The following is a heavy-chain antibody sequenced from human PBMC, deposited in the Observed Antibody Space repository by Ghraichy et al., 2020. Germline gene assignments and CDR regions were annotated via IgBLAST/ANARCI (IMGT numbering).Heavy chain of an antibody. CDR1: GFTFSDYY. CDR3: AREVVDIVTTLDY. D-gene: IGHD5-12*01. Sequence: GGSLRLSCAASGFTFSDYYMSWIRQAPGKGLEWVSYISSSGSTIYYADSVKGRFTISRDNAKNSLYLQMNSLRAEDTAVYYCAREVVDIVTTLDYWGQGTLVTVSS. CDR2: ISSSGSTI. V-gene: IGHV3-11*01. J-gene: IGHJ4*02.